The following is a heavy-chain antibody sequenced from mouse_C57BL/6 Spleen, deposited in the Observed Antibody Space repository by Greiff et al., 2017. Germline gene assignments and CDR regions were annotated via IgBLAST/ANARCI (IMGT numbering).Heavy chain of an antibody. CDR3: ASMRYYGYYAMDY. Sequence: EVMLVESGGGLVKPGGSLKLSCAASGFTFSDYGMHWVRQAPEKGLEWVAYISSGSSTIYYADTVKGRFTISRDNAKNTLFLQMTSLRSEDTAMYYCASMRYYGYYAMDYWGQGTSVTVSS. CDR2: ISSGSSTI. V-gene: IGHV5-17*01. D-gene: IGHD1-1*01. CDR1: GFTFSDYG. J-gene: IGHJ4*01.